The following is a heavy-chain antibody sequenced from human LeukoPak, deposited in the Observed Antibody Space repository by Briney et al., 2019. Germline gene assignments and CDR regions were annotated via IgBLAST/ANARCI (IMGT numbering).Heavy chain of an antibody. CDR1: GGTFSSYA. Sequence: SVKVSCKASGGTFSSYAIRWVRQAPGQGLEWMGGIIPIFGTANYAQKFQGRVTITTDESTSTAYMELSSLRSEDTAVYYCASSGPYYYDNRASTGEDYWGQGTLVTVSS. CDR2: IIPIFGTA. D-gene: IGHD3-22*01. V-gene: IGHV1-69*05. CDR3: ASSGPYYYDNRASTGEDY. J-gene: IGHJ4*02.